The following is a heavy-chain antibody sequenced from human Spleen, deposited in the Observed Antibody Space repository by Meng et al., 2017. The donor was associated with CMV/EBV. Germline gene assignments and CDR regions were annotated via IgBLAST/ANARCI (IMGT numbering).Heavy chain of an antibody. Sequence: FTFSNFWMSWVRQAPGKGLEWVGRIKSASDGGTTEYAAHVRDGFTISRDDSKNTVHVQMDSLKSEDTAVYFCSIAVVVPAARAPFDYWGLGTLVTVSS. V-gene: IGHV3-15*01. CDR2: IKSASDGGTT. CDR1: FTFSNFW. J-gene: IGHJ4*02. D-gene: IGHD2-2*01. CDR3: SIAVVVPAARAPFDY.